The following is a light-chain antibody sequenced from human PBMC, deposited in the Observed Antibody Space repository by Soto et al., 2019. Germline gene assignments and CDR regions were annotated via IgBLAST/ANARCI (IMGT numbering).Light chain of an antibody. CDR2: AAS. Sequence: AIQMTKSPSSLSASLGDRVTITCRASQYIRNDLGWYQQKPGKAPQLLIYAASSLQSGVPSRFSGSGSGTHFTLTISSLQPEDFATYYCLQDYNYPNTFGQGTKREIK. CDR1: QYIRND. J-gene: IGKJ2*01. V-gene: IGKV1-6*01. CDR3: LQDYNYPNT.